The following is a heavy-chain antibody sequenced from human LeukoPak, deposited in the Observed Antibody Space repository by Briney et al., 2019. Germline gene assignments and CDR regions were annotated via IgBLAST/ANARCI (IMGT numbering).Heavy chain of an antibody. CDR2: IYYSGST. J-gene: IGHJ4*02. CDR1: GGSISSYY. D-gene: IGHD1-26*01. Sequence: SETLSLTCTVSGGSISSYYWSWIRQPPGKGLEWIGYIYYSGSTNYNPSLKSRVTISVDTSKNQFSLKLSSVTAADTAVYYCARGGFSGSYYYFDYWGQGTLVTVSS. CDR3: ARGGFSGSYYYFDY. V-gene: IGHV4-59*01.